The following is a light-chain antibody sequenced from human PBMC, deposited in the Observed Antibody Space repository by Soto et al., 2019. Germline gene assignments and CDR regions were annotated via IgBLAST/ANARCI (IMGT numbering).Light chain of an antibody. V-gene: IGKV3-20*01. CDR1: QSIRSSY. J-gene: IGKJ5*01. Sequence: EIVLTQSPGTLSLSPGERATLSCRASQSIRSSYLAWYQQKPGQAPRLLIDGASNRATGIPDRFSGSGSGTDFTLTISRLEPKDLAVYYCQQYVSSPITFGQGTRLEIK. CDR2: GAS. CDR3: QQYVSSPIT.